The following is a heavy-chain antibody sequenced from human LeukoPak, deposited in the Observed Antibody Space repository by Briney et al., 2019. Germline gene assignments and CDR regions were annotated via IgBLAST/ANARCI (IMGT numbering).Heavy chain of an antibody. CDR1: GYTFTSYA. CDR2: INPNSGGT. V-gene: IGHV1-2*02. CDR3: ARVGRSYSSGYEDY. J-gene: IGHJ4*02. Sequence: ASVKVSCKASGYTFTSYAMNWVRQAPGQGLEWMGWINPNSGGTNYAQKFQGRVTMTRDTSISTAYMELSRLRSDDTAVYYCARVGRSYSSGYEDYWGQGTLVTVSS. D-gene: IGHD3-22*01.